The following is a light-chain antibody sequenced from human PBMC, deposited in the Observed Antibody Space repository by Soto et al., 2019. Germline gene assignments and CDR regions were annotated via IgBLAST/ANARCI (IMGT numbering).Light chain of an antibody. V-gene: IGLV2-23*02. CDR2: EVS. Sequence: QSALTQPASVSGSPGQSITISCTGTTSDFGSYDLVSWYQHHPGKAPKLLIYEVSKRPSGVSDRFSGSKSGNTASLTISGLQTEDEADYYCCSFAGSSNLYVFGTGTKVTVL. CDR1: TSDFGSYDL. CDR3: CSFAGSSNLYV. J-gene: IGLJ1*01.